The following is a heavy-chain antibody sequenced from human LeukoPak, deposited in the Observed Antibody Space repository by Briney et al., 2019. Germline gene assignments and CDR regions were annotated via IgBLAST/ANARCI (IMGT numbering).Heavy chain of an antibody. V-gene: IGHV3-23*01. D-gene: IGHD5-18*01. CDR1: GFTFSSYA. J-gene: IGHJ4*02. CDR2: ISGSGGST. CDR3: AKHVDTAMVNY. Sequence: PGGSLRLSCAASGFTFSSYAMSWVRQSPGKGLEWVSAISGSGGSTYYADSVKGRFTISRDNSKNTLYLQMNSLRAVDTAVHYCAKHVDTAMVNYWGQGTLVTVSS.